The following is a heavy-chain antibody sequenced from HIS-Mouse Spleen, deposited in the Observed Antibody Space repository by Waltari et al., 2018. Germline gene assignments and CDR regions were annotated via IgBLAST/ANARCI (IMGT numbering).Heavy chain of an antibody. J-gene: IGHJ6*02. Sequence: QVQLVQSGAEVKKPGASVKVSCKASGYTFTGYYMHWGRQAPGQGLEWMGWINPNSGGTNYAQKFQGRVTMTRDTSISTAYMELSRLRSDDTAVYYCAREPLRDGYNSYYYYGMDVWGQGTTVTVSS. CDR2: INPNSGGT. D-gene: IGHD5-12*01. V-gene: IGHV1-2*02. CDR3: AREPLRDGYNSYYYYGMDV. CDR1: GYTFTGYY.